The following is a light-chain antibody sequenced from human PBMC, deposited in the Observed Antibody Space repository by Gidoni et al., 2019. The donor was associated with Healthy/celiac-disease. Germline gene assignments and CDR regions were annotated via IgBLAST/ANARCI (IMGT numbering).Light chain of an antibody. CDR1: QGISSY. V-gene: IGKV1-8*01. CDR2: AAS. Sequence: AIRLTQSPSSFSASTGDRVTITCLASQGISSYLAWYQQKPGKAPKLLIYAASTLQSGVPSRFSGSGSGTDFTLTISCLQSEDFATYYCQQYYSYPLTFGGGTKVEIK. CDR3: QQYYSYPLT. J-gene: IGKJ4*01.